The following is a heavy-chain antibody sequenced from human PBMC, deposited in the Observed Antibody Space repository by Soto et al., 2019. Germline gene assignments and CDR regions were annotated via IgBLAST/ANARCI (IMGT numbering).Heavy chain of an antibody. CDR2: IDSSTKYT. CDR3: ATEYYYTMDV. V-gene: IGHV3-11*05. Sequence: QVQLVESGGGLVRPGGSLRLSCEASGFTFRDYYMTWFRQAPGKGLEWLSYIDSSTKYTNYADSVKGRFTISRDNAKNSLYLQMNSLRADDTAVYYCATEYYYTMDVWGQRTMVTVSS. J-gene: IGHJ6*02. CDR1: GFTFRDYY.